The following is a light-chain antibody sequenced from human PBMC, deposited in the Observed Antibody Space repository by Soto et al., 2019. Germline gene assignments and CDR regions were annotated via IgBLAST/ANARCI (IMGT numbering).Light chain of an antibody. CDR1: RAIGDR. J-gene: IGKJ1*01. CDR3: LQVYSFPRT. V-gene: IGKV1-12*01. Sequence: DIQMTQSPSALSAVVGDRVTITCRASRAIGDRLAWFQQKPGKAPRFLIQTASNLQGGVPSRFSGSGSGTEFILSINSLQPEDIGTYYCLQVYSFPRTFGQGTKVDI. CDR2: TAS.